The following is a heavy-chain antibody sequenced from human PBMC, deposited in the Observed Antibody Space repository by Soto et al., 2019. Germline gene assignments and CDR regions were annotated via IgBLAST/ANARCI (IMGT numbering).Heavy chain of an antibody. CDR2: IIPIFGTA. D-gene: IGHD3-22*01. CDR3: ARESDSSGYYEFGRYQP. V-gene: IGHV1-69*01. Sequence: QVQLVQSGAEVKKPGSSVKVSCKASGGTFRSYAIRWVRQAPGQGLEWMGGIIPIFGTANDAQKIQGRVTITADESTSTAYKELSSLRSEDTAVYYCARESDSSGYYEFGRYQPWGQGTLVTVSS. CDR1: GGTFRSYA. J-gene: IGHJ5*02.